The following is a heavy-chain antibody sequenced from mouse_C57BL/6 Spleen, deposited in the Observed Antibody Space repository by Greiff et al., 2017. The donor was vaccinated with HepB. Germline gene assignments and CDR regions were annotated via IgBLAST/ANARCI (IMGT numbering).Heavy chain of an antibody. Sequence: VQLQQSGAELVRPGASVTLSCKASGYTFTDYEMHWVKQTPVHGLAWIGAIDPETGGTAYNQKFKGKAILTADKSSSTAYMELRSLTSEDSAVYYCTRAYGSSPWFAYWGQGTLVTVSA. D-gene: IGHD1-1*01. CDR1: GYTFTDYE. CDR2: IDPETGGT. J-gene: IGHJ3*01. CDR3: TRAYGSSPWFAY. V-gene: IGHV1-15*01.